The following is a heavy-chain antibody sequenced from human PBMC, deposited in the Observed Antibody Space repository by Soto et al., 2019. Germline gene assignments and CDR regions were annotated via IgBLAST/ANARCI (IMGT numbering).Heavy chain of an antibody. V-gene: IGHV4-34*01. J-gene: IGHJ4*02. CDR2: INHSGST. CDR3: ARGRPMVRGVIFDY. CDR1: GGSFSGYY. D-gene: IGHD3-10*01. Sequence: PSETLSLTCAVYGGSFSGYYWSWIRQPPGKGLEWIGEINHSGSTNYNPSLKSRVTISVDTSKNQFSLKLSSVTAADTAVYYCARGRPMVRGVIFDYWGRGTLVTVSS.